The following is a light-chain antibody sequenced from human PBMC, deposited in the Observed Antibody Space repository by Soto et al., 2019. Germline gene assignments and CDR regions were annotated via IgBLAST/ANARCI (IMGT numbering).Light chain of an antibody. CDR3: QQCKGYPYT. CDR2: EAS. J-gene: IGKJ2*01. CDR1: QPISRW. Sequence: DIQMTQSPSTVSASVGDRVTITCRASQPISRWLAWYQQKPGKAPKLLIYEASTLEIGVSSRFSGSGSGTGFTLTISSLQPDDFATYFCQQCKGYPYTFGQGTKLEI. V-gene: IGKV1-5*03.